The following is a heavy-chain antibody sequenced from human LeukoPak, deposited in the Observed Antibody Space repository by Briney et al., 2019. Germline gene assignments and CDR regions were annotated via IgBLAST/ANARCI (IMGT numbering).Heavy chain of an antibody. CDR3: ARVGCTGGSCLAYNYYGMDV. Sequence: PGRSLRLSCAASGFTFNTYGMNWVRQAPGKGLEWVAIIWYDGSNKYYANSVKGRFTISRDNSKNTLYLQMNSLRAEDTAVYYCARVGCTGGSCLAYNYYGMDVWGQGTTVTVSS. J-gene: IGHJ6*02. CDR2: IWYDGSNK. V-gene: IGHV3-33*01. D-gene: IGHD2-15*01. CDR1: GFTFNTYG.